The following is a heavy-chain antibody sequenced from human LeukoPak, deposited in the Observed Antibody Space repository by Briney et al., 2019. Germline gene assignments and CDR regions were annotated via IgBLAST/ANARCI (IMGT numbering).Heavy chain of an antibody. CDR3: AKGRFDSSGYYYFDY. V-gene: IGHV3-43*02. D-gene: IGHD3-22*01. CDR1: GFTFDDYA. CDR2: ISGDGGST. J-gene: IGHJ4*02. Sequence: PGGSLRLSCAASGFTFDDYAMHWVRQAPGKGLEWVSLISGDGGSTYYADSVKGRFTISRDNSKNSLYLQMNSLRTEDTALYYCAKGRFDSSGYYYFDYWGQGTLATVSS.